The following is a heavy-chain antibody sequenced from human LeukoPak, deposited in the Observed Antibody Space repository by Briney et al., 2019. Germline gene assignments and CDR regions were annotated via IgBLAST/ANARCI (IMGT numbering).Heavy chain of an antibody. Sequence: GGSLRLSCAASGFTFSSYSMNWVRQAPGQGLEGVSYISTSSTTTMYADTFKGRFTISRDNAENKVYLQMNSLRAEDTAVYYCARDTESSYNWFDPWGRGTLVTVSS. CDR1: GFTFSSYS. CDR2: ISTSSTTT. J-gene: IGHJ5*02. CDR3: ARDTESSYNWFDP. D-gene: IGHD6-19*01. V-gene: IGHV3-48*01.